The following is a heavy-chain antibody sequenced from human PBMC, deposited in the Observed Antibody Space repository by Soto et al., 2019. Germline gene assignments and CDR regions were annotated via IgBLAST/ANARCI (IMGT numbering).Heavy chain of an antibody. Sequence: QVQLVESGGGVVQPGRSLRLSCAASGFSLSNYGIHWVRQAPGKGLEWVAVIWYDGTNKAYADSVKGRFAISRDIFQNKVYLQMNSLGAEDTAGYYCARDQPGGMDNYFYHMDGWGKGTTVTVSS. CDR1: GFSLSNYG. D-gene: IGHD2-2*03. V-gene: IGHV3-33*01. CDR3: ARDQPGGMDNYFYHMDG. CDR2: IWYDGTNK. J-gene: IGHJ6*03.